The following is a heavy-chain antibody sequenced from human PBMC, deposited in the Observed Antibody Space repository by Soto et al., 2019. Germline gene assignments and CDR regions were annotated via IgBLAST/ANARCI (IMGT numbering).Heavy chain of an antibody. CDR1: EFMFSSYW. CDR3: ARDYYGSGSYTR. J-gene: IGHJ4*02. V-gene: IGHV3-74*01. D-gene: IGHD3-10*01. CDR2: ISSDASST. Sequence: EVQLLESGGGLVQPGGSLRLSCVASEFMFSSYWMHWVRQAPGKGLVWVSRISSDASSTNYADSVKGRFTISRDNAKNTLYLQMNSLRAEDTAVYFCARDYYGSGSYTRWGQGTLVTVSS.